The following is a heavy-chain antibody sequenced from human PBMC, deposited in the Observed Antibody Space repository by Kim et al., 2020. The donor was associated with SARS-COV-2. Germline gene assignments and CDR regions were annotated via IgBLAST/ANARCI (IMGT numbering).Heavy chain of an antibody. V-gene: IGHV4-39*01. CDR3: ARGRADHYDSSGSPYYFDY. Sequence: SRVTITVDTSKNQFSLKLSSVTAADTAVYYCARGRADHYDSSGSPYYFDYWGQGTLVTVSS. J-gene: IGHJ4*02. D-gene: IGHD3-22*01.